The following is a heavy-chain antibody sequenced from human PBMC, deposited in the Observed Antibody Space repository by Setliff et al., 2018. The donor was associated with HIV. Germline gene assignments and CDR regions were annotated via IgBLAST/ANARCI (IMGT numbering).Heavy chain of an antibody. CDR3: ARSTHSESSFDY. CDR2: IYPDDSDT. J-gene: IGHJ4*02. V-gene: IGHV5-51*01. Sequence: GESLKISCKGSGYAFDTFWISWVRQMPGKGLECMGPIYPDDSDTRYSPSFQGQVAISVDKSIRAVYLQWSSLKASDSAMYYCARSTHSESSFDYWVQGTLVTSPQ. CDR1: GYAFDTFW. D-gene: IGHD1-26*01.